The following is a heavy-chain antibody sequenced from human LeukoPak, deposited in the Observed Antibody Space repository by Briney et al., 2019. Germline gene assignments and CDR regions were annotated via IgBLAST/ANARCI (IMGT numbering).Heavy chain of an antibody. D-gene: IGHD3-22*01. CDR1: GGSISSSSYY. J-gene: IGHJ3*02. CDR2: IYYSGST. CDR3: AREVRYYDSSGYFTKSDGFDI. V-gene: IGHV4-39*07. Sequence: SETLSLTCTVSGGSISSSSYYWGWIRQPPGKGLEWIGSIYYSGSTYYNPSLKSRVTISVDTSKNQFSLKLSSVTAADTAVYYCAREVRYYDSSGYFTKSDGFDIWGQGTVVTVSS.